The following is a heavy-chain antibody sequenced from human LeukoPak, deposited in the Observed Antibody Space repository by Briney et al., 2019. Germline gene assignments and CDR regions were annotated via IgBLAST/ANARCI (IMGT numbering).Heavy chain of an antibody. D-gene: IGHD4-23*01. CDR3: AKKSPDSSGNPAYD. CDR1: GLTFSNYG. J-gene: IGHJ4*02. Sequence: GGSLRLSCAGAGLTFSNYGMSWVRQAPGKGLEWVSVISRSGTETYHADSVRGRFTISRDNAKNTLYLQMNSLRAEDTAVYYCAKKSPDSSGNPAYDWGQGTLVTVSS. V-gene: IGHV3-23*01. CDR2: ISRSGTET.